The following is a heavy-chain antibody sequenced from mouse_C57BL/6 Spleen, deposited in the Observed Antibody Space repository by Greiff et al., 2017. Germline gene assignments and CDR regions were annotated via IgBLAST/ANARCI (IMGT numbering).Heavy chain of an antibody. CDR2: IDPSDSYT. Sequence: QVQLQQPGAELVMPGASVKLSCKASGYTFTSYWMHWVKQRPGQGLEWIGEIDPSDSYTNYNQKFKGKSTLTVDKSSSTAYMQLSSLTSEDSAVYYCARAHGNSDAMDYWGQGTSVTVSS. J-gene: IGHJ4*01. D-gene: IGHD2-1*01. V-gene: IGHV1-69*01. CDR3: ARAHGNSDAMDY. CDR1: GYTFTSYW.